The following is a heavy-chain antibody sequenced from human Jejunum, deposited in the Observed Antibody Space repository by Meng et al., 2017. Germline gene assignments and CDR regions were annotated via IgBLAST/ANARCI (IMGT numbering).Heavy chain of an antibody. J-gene: IGHJ5*02. V-gene: IGHV4-4*02. CDR3: ARVREVPLGTGDWFDP. CDR2: IYQTGST. CDR1: GVSVNTPNW. D-gene: IGHD1/OR15-1a*01. Sequence: QGQFQGAGPGLVKPSGTLSLTCDVSGVSVNTPNWWSWVRHSPGKGLEWIGEIYQTGSTNYNPSLKSRVSVSMDGSKNQFSLKLTSVTAADTAVYFCARVREVPLGTGDWFDPWGQGTLVTVSS.